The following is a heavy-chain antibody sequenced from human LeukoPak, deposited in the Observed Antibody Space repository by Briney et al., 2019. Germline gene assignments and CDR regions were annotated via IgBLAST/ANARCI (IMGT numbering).Heavy chain of an antibody. CDR1: GSXISSSSYY. Sequence: PSETLSLTCTVSGSXISSSSYYWGWIRQPPGKGLEWIGSIYYSGSTYYNPSLKSRVTISVDTSKNQFSLKLSSVTAADTAVYYCASGPSSSWTLYYYYYGMDVWGQGTTVTVSS. V-gene: IGHV4-39*01. D-gene: IGHD6-13*01. CDR2: IYYSGST. J-gene: IGHJ6*02. CDR3: ASGPSSSWTLYYYYYGMDV.